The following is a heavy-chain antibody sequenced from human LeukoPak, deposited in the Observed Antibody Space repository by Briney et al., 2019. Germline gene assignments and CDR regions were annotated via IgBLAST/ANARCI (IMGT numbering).Heavy chain of an antibody. D-gene: IGHD6-19*01. CDR2: IYSGGST. Sequence: GGSLRLSCAASGFTVSSNYMSWVRQAPGKGLEWVPVIYSGGSTYYADSVKGRFTISRDNSKNTLYLQMNSLRAEDTAVYYCARDPGGWYLDYWGQGTLVTVSS. CDR3: ARDPGGWYLDY. J-gene: IGHJ4*02. CDR1: GFTVSSNY. V-gene: IGHV3-66*01.